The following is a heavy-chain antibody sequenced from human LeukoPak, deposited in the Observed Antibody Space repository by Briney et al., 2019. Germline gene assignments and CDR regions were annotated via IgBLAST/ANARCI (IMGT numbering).Heavy chain of an antibody. CDR1: GFTVSNNY. CDR2: SGGST. D-gene: IGHD6-19*01. Sequence: GGSLRLSCAASGFTVSNNYMYSGGSTYYADSVKGRFTISRDNSKNTLYLQMNSLRAEDTAVYYCAKDLAVAGTRYFQHWGQGTLVTVSS. CDR3: AKDLAVAGTRYFQH. V-gene: IGHV3-53*01. J-gene: IGHJ1*01.